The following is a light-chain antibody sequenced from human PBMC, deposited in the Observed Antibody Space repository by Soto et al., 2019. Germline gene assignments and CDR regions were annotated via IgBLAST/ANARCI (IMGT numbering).Light chain of an antibody. V-gene: IGKV1-5*01. CDR2: DAS. CDR3: QQYNSYLTWT. CDR1: QSISSW. J-gene: IGKJ1*01. Sequence: DIQMTQSPSTLSASVGDRVTITCRASQSISSWLAWYQQKPGKAPKLLIYDASSLESGVPSSFSGSVSETEFTLTVSSLQRDDFATYYCQQYNSYLTWTFGQGTKVEIK.